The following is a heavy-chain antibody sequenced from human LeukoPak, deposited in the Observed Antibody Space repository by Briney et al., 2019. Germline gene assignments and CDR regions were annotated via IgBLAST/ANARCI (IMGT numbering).Heavy chain of an antibody. CDR1: GFTFSSYW. CDR2: INSDGSST. J-gene: IGHJ4*02. D-gene: IGHD3-16*02. CDR3: ARARYDYVWGSYPSGY. Sequence: GGSLRLSCAASGFTFSSYWMHWVRQAPGKGLVWVSRINSDGSSTSYADSVKGRFTISRDNAKNTLYPQMNSLRAEDTAVYYCARARYDYVWGSYPSGYWGQGTLVTVSS. V-gene: IGHV3-74*01.